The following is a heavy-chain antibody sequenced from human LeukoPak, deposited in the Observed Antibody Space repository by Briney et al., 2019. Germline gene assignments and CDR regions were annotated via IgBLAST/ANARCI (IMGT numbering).Heavy chain of an antibody. CDR3: ARAYWMGLYYFDY. CDR1: GYTFTSCY. Sequence: ASVKVSCKASGYTFTSCYMHWVRQAPGQGLEWMGIINPSGGSTSYAQKFQGRVTMTRDMSTITVYMELSSLRYEDTAVYYCARAYWMGLYYFDYWGQGTLVTVSS. J-gene: IGHJ4*02. V-gene: IGHV1-46*01. D-gene: IGHD1-1*01. CDR2: INPSGGST.